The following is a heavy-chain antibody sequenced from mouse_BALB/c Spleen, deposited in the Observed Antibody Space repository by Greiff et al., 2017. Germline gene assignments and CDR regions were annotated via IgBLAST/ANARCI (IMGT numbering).Heavy chain of an antibody. V-gene: IGHV1-82*01. J-gene: IGHJ2*01. CDR1: GYAFSSSW. D-gene: IGHD2-4*01. CDR2: IYPGDGDT. CDR3: ARYRGITTYYFDY. Sequence: QVQLQQSGPELVKPGASVKISCKASGYAFSSSWMNWVKQRPGQGLEWIGRIYPGDGDTNYNGKFKGKATLTADKSSSTAYMQLSSLTSVDSAVYFCARYRGITTYYFDYWGQGTTLTVSS.